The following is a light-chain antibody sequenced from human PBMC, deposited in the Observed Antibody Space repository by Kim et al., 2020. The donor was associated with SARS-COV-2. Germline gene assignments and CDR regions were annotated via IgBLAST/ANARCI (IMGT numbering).Light chain of an antibody. Sequence: QSALTQPASVSASPGQSITMSSTGTSSDIGLYNYVSWYQQYPGKAPRLMIYDVSKRPSGVSNRFSGSKSGNTASLTISGLQTEDEADYYCNSYTSSRTYVFGTGTKVTVL. CDR1: SSDIGLYNY. J-gene: IGLJ1*01. V-gene: IGLV2-14*03. CDR3: NSYTSSRTYV. CDR2: DVS.